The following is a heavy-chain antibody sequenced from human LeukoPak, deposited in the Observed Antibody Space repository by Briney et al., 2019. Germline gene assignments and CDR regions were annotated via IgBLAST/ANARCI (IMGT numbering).Heavy chain of an antibody. CDR1: GFTFSSYA. V-gene: IGHV3-23*01. J-gene: IGHJ4*02. CDR3: AKPSLVVVVATTPADY. Sequence: GGSLRLSCAASGFTFSSYAMSWVRQAPGKGLEWVSAISGSGGSTYYADSVKGRFTISRDNSKNTLYLQMTSLRAEDTAVYYCAKPSLVVVVATTPADYWGQGTLVTISS. CDR2: ISGSGGST. D-gene: IGHD2-15*01.